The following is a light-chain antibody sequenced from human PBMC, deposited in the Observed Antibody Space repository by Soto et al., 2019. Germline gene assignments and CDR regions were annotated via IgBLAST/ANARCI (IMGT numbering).Light chain of an antibody. CDR1: QGISRW. Sequence: DIQMTQSPSCVAASVGDRFAITCRASQGISRWLDWYEQKPGKAPKLLXYKASSLESGVPSRFSGSGSGTEFTLTISSLQPDDFEPYYCQQYNSYSPTFGQGTKVDIK. CDR3: QQYNSYSPT. V-gene: IGKV1-5*03. CDR2: KAS. J-gene: IGKJ1*01.